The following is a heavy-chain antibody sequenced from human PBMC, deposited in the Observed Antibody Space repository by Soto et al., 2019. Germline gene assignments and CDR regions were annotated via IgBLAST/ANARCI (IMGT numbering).Heavy chain of an antibody. CDR3: ARGSVVLTGTNAAFAH. D-gene: IGHD3-9*01. CDR2: ILPVLGNT. J-gene: IGHJ4*02. V-gene: IGHV1-69*16. CDR1: GGTFGRYT. Sequence: QVQLVQSGPQVKKPGSSVKVSCTASGGTFGRYTISWVRQAPGQGLEWMGGILPVLGNTNVAQRFQDSLTFTADESTSTAYLELSSLRPEDTAVYYWARGSVVLTGTNAAFAHWGQGILVTVSS.